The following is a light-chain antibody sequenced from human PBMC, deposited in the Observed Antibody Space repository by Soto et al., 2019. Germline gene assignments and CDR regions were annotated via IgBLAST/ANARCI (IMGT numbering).Light chain of an antibody. J-gene: IGLJ2*01. Sequence: QSVLTQPPSMSGTPGQRVTISCSGSSFNIGGHIVSWYQQVAGMAPKLLIYGNEHRPSGVPDRFSGSKSGTSASLAISGLPSVDEADYYCAACDVVVKRPVFGGGTKLTV. V-gene: IGLV1-44*01. CDR2: GNE. CDR3: AACDVVVKRPV. CDR1: SFNIGGHI.